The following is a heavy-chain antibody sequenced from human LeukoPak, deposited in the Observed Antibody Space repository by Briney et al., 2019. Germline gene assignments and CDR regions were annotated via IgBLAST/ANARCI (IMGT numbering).Heavy chain of an antibody. Sequence: SETLSLTRTVSGGSISSSSYYWGWIRQPPGKGLEWFGSIYYSGSTYYNPSLKSRVTISVDTSKNQFALKLSSVTAADTAVYYCASLKNIVGATQIDYWGQGTLVTVSS. CDR2: IYYSGST. V-gene: IGHV4-39*01. CDR3: ASLKNIVGATQIDY. D-gene: IGHD1-26*01. J-gene: IGHJ4*02. CDR1: GGSISSSSYY.